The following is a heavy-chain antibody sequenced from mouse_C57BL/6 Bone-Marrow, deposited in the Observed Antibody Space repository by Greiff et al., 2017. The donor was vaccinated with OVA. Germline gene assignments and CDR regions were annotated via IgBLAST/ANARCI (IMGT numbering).Heavy chain of an antibody. V-gene: IGHV14-4*01. CDR2: IDPENGDT. D-gene: IGHD2-2*01. CDR3: RMVKGYYFGY. Sequence: VQLQQSGAELVRPGASVKLSCTASGFNIKDDYMHWVKQRPEQGLEWIGWIDPENGDTEYASKFQGKATITADTSSNTAYLQLSSLTSEDTAVYYCRMVKGYYFGYWGRGTTLTVSS. CDR1: GFNIKDDY. J-gene: IGHJ2*01.